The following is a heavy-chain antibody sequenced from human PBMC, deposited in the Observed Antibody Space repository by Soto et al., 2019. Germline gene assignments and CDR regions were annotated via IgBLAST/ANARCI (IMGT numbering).Heavy chain of an antibody. V-gene: IGHV1-69*13. Sequence: ASVKVSCKASGGTFSSYAISWVRQAPGQGLEWMGGIIPIFGTANYAQKFQGRVTITADESTSTAYMELSSLRSEDTAVYYCARREVYSSRTPWFDPWGQGTLVTVSS. J-gene: IGHJ5*02. CDR2: IIPIFGTA. D-gene: IGHD6-13*01. CDR3: ARREVYSSRTPWFDP. CDR1: GGTFSSYA.